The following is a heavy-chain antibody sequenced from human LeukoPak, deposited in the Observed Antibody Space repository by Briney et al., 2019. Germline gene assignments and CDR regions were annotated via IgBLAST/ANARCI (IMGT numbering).Heavy chain of an antibody. J-gene: IGHJ3*02. CDR1: GGSVSSGSYY. Sequence: PSETLSLTCTVSGGSVSSGSYYWNWIRQPPGKGLEWIGYIYYSGSANYNPSLKSRVTISVDTSKNQFSLKLSSVTAADTAVYYCASVDTAMVDAFDIWGQGTMVTVSS. CDR3: ASVDTAMVDAFDI. V-gene: IGHV4-61*01. CDR2: IYYSGSA. D-gene: IGHD5-18*01.